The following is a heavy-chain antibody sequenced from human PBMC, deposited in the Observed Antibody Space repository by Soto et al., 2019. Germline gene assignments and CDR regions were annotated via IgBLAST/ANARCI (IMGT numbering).Heavy chain of an antibody. Sequence: QVQLVQSGAEVKKPGASVKVSCKVSGYTLTELSMHWVRQAPGKGLEWMGGFDPEDGETIYAQKFQGRVTMTEDTSTDTAYMELSSLRSEDTAVYYCATAPIGGATPYYYYGMDVWGQGTTVTGSS. CDR2: FDPEDGET. V-gene: IGHV1-24*01. D-gene: IGHD3-16*01. J-gene: IGHJ6*02. CDR1: GYTLTELS. CDR3: ATAPIGGATPYYYYGMDV.